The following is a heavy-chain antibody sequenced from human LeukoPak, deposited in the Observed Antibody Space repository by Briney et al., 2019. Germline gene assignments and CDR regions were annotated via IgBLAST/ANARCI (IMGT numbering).Heavy chain of an antibody. CDR1: GFTFDDYA. V-gene: IGHV3-9*01. CDR2: ISWNSGSI. CDR3: AKDGAVTTLHYYYYMDV. J-gene: IGHJ6*03. Sequence: PGRSLRLSCAASGFTFDDYAMHWVRHAPGKGLEWVSGISWNSGSIGYADSVKGRFTISRDNAKNSLYLQMNSLRAEDTALYYCAKDGAVTTLHYYYYMDVWGKGTTVTVSS. D-gene: IGHD4-11*01.